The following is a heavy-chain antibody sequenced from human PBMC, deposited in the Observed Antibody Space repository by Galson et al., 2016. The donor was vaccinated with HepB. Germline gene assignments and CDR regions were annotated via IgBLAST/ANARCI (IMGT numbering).Heavy chain of an antibody. CDR2: TWYDGSNK. CDR3: AAYDTGHFDY. CDR1: GFTFRSYG. Sequence: SLRLSCAASGFTFRSYGMHWVRQAPGKGLEWVAVTWYDGSNKYYGDSVKGRFTISRDYSKNQLYLQMNSLGPEDTAVHYCAAYDTGHFDYWGQGTVVTVSS. V-gene: IGHV3-33*01. D-gene: IGHD3-9*01. J-gene: IGHJ4*02.